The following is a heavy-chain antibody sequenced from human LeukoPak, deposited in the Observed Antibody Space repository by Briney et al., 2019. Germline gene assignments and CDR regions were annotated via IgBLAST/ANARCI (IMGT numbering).Heavy chain of an antibody. D-gene: IGHD6-19*01. J-gene: IGHJ4*02. CDR3: ARAMYSSAWETPDY. CDR2: ISYDGLNK. Sequence: GGSLRLSCAASGFTFSSYAMHWARQAPGKGLEWVAVISYDGLNKYYADSVKGRFTISRDNSKNTLYVQLNSLRVEDTAVYHCARAMYSSAWETPDYWGQGTLVTVSS. V-gene: IGHV3-30*04. CDR1: GFTFSSYA.